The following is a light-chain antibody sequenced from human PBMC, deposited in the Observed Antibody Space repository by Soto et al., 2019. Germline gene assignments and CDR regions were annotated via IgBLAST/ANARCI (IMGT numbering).Light chain of an antibody. V-gene: IGLV2-11*01. CDR1: SSDVDGYNY. CDR2: DVT. Sequence: QSALTQPRSVSGCPGQSVTISCTGTSSDVDGYNYVSWYQQHPDKAPKLMIYDVTKRPSGVPDRFSGSKSGNTASLTISGLQADDEADYYCCSYAGSYVFGTGTKVTVL. J-gene: IGLJ1*01. CDR3: CSYAGSYV.